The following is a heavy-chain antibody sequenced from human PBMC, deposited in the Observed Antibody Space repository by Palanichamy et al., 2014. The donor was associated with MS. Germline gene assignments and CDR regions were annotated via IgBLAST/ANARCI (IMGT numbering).Heavy chain of an antibody. CDR1: GGSVSSGSYY. CDR2: VYYNGNT. V-gene: IGHV4-61*01. J-gene: IGHJ1*01. Sequence: QVQLQESGPGLVKPSETLSLTCTVSGGSVSSGSYYWSWIRQPPGKGLEWIGYVYYNGNTNYNPSLKSRVTMSVDTSKNQFSLNLSSVTAADTAVYFCARGYCTGGGCQFEYFQEWGRGTLITVSS. D-gene: IGHD2-8*02. CDR3: ARGYCTGGGCQFEYFQE.